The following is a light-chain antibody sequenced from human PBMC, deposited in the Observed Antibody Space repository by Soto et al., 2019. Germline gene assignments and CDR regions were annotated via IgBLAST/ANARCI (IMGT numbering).Light chain of an antibody. CDR2: WAS. CDR1: QSVLYSSNNKNY. V-gene: IGKV4-1*01. Sequence: DIVLTQSPDSLAVSLGEMATINCKSSQSVLYSSNNKNYLAWYQQKPGQPPKLLIYWASTRESGFPDRFSGSGSGRDFTLTSSGLQAEYVAVYYCHQYYNTPRTFGQGTKVEIK. CDR3: HQYYNTPRT. J-gene: IGKJ1*01.